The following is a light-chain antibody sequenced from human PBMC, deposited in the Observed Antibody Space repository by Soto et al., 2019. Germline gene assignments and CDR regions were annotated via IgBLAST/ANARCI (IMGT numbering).Light chain of an antibody. CDR1: SGSIASSS. Sequence: NFMLTQPHFVSESPGKTVTVSCTRDSGSIASSSVQWFQQRPGSAPTTVIYEHNQRPSGVPDRFSGSIDSSSNSASLTISGLRAEDEADYYCQSYDSTVSVVFGGGTKVTVL. J-gene: IGLJ2*01. CDR3: QSYDSTVSVV. V-gene: IGLV6-57*04. CDR2: EHN.